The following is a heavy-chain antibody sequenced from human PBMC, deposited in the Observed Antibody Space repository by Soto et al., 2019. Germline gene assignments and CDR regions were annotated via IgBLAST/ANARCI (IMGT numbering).Heavy chain of an antibody. J-gene: IGHJ4*02. CDR1: GFIFSSYA. CDR3: ARVYSSLSSYDY. CDR2: ISGSGGST. D-gene: IGHD5-18*01. V-gene: IGHV3-23*01. Sequence: GGSLRLSCAASGFIFSSYAMSWVRQAPGKGLEWVSAISGSGGSTYYADSVKGRFTISRDNSKNTLYLQMNSLRAEDTAVYYCARVYSSLSSYDYWGQGTLVTVSS.